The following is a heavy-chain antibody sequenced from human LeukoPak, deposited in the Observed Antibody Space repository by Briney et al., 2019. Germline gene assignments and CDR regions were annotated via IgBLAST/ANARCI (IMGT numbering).Heavy chain of an antibody. V-gene: IGHV4-39*07. J-gene: IGHJ4*02. CDR3: ARWPSSGWYGIEYHFDY. Sequence: SETLSLTCTVSGGSISSSSYYWGWIRQPPGKGLEWIGSIYYSGSTYYNPSLKSRVTISVDTSKNQFSLKLSSVTAADTAVYYCARWPSSGWYGIEYHFDYWGQGTLVTVSS. CDR2: IYYSGST. CDR1: GGSISSSSYY. D-gene: IGHD6-19*01.